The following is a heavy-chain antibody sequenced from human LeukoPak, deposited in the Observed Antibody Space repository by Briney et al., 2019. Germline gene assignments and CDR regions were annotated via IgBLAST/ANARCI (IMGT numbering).Heavy chain of an antibody. CDR1: GDSVSSNSAA. D-gene: IGHD3-10*01. CDR3: AREPGPNYGSGSYYSH. J-gene: IGHJ4*02. CDR2: TYYRSKWYN. V-gene: IGHV6-1*01. Sequence: SQTLSLTCAISGDSVSSNSAAWNWIRQSPSRGLEWLGRTYYRSKWYNDYAVSVKSRITINPDTSKNQFSLQRNSVTPEETAVYYCAREPGPNYGSGSYYSHWGQGTLVTVSS.